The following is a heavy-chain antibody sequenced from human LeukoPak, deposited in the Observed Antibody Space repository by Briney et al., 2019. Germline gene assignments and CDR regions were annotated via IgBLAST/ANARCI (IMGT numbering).Heavy chain of an antibody. Sequence: ASVKVSRKASGYTFTGYYMHWVRQAPGQGLEWMGWINPNSGDTNYAQKFQGRVAMTRDTSISTAYMELSRLRSDDMAVYYCARDKSGNSGWYSYFDYWGQGTLVTVSS. CDR2: INPNSGDT. CDR1: GYTFTGYY. J-gene: IGHJ4*02. CDR3: ARDKSGNSGWYSYFDY. V-gene: IGHV1-2*02. D-gene: IGHD6-19*01.